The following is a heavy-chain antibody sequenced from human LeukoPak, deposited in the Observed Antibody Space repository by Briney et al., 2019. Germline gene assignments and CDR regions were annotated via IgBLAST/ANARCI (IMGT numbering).Heavy chain of an antibody. Sequence: GGSLRLSCAASGFTFSSYWMSWVRQAPGKGLEWVANITPLGTEKYYVDSVKGRFTISRDNAKNSLYLQMNSLRAEDTAVYYCARGGSLGYDSSGYYVSFDYWGQGTLVTVSS. CDR1: GFTFSSYW. CDR2: ITPLGTEK. D-gene: IGHD3-22*01. V-gene: IGHV3-7*04. J-gene: IGHJ4*02. CDR3: ARGGSLGYDSSGYYVSFDY.